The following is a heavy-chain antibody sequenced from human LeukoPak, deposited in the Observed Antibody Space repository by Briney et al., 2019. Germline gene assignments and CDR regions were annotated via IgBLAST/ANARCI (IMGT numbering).Heavy chain of an antibody. D-gene: IGHD2-15*01. V-gene: IGHV1-18*01. J-gene: IGHJ1*01. CDR2: INTYNGNT. CDR1: GYIFTSYG. CDR3: ARGARYCSGGSCYQAAEYFQH. Sequence: GASVKVSCKASGYIFTSYGISWVRQAPGQGLEWMGWINTYNGNTKYIQKLQGRVTMTTDTSTSTAYMELSRLRSDDTAVYYCARGARYCSGGSCYQAAEYFQHWGQGTLVTVSS.